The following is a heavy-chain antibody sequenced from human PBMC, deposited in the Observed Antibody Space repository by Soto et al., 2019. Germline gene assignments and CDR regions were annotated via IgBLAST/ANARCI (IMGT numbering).Heavy chain of an antibody. CDR2: INPNSGGT. CDR1: GYTFTGYY. D-gene: IGHD2-2*01. CDR3: AISVVPAASYYYYYGMDV. J-gene: IGHJ6*02. Sequence: ASVKVSCKASGYTFTGYYMHWVRQAPGQGLEWMGWINPNSGGTNYAQKFQGWVTMTRDTSISTAYMELSRLRSDDTAVYYCAISVVPAASYYYYYGMDVWGQGTTVTVS. V-gene: IGHV1-2*04.